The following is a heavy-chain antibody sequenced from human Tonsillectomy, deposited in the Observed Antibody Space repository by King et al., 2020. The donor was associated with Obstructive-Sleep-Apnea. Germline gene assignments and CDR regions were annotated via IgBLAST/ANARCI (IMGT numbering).Heavy chain of an antibody. Sequence: VQLQESGPGLVKPSETLSLTCTVSGGSIGSYYWSWIRQPPGKGLEWIGYIFYSGSSNYNPSLKSRVTISVDTSKNQFSLKLSSVTAADTAVYYCARAPYGSGIIDWFDPWGQGTLVTVSS. CDR2: IFYSGSS. J-gene: IGHJ5*02. V-gene: IGHV4-59*01. CDR1: GGSIGSYY. CDR3: ARAPYGSGIIDWFDP. D-gene: IGHD3-10*01.